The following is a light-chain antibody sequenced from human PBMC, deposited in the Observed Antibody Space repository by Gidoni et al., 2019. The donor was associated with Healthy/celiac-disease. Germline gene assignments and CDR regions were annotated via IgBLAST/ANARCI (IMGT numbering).Light chain of an antibody. J-gene: IGKJ1*01. V-gene: IGKV3-11*01. Sequence: EIVLTQSPATLSLSPGERATLSCRASQSVSSYLAWYQQKPGQAPRLLIYAASNRATGIPARFSGSGSGTDFTLTISSLEPEDFAVYYCQQRKTFGQGTKVEIK. CDR2: AAS. CDR1: QSVSSY. CDR3: QQRKT.